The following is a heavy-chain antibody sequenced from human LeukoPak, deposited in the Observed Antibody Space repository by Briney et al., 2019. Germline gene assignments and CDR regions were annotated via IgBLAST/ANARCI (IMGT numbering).Heavy chain of an antibody. Sequence: PEGSLRLSCAASGFLFSSYWMTWVRQAPGKGLEWVASIRTDGSEKHYVDSVKGRFTISRDNAKNSLTLQMNSLRAEDTAVYYCARDIPRGTTTLDYWGQGTLVTVSS. D-gene: IGHD1-26*01. J-gene: IGHJ4*02. V-gene: IGHV3-7*01. CDR2: IRTDGSEK. CDR3: ARDIPRGTTTLDY. CDR1: GFLFSSYW.